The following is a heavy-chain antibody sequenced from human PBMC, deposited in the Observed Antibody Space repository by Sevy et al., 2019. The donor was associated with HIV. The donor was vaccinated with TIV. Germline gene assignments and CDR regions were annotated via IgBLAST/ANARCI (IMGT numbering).Heavy chain of an antibody. CDR3: ARDAAESISSVDLPDLDY. V-gene: IGHV3-21*01. CDR1: GFTFSTYG. D-gene: IGHD6-6*01. CDR2: ITTGSDYF. Sequence: GGSLRLSCAASGFTFSTYGMTWVRQAPGKGLEWVSSITTGSDYFHYGDSVKGRFTISRDNAKNSLYLQMNSLRAEDTGVYYCARDAAESISSVDLPDLDYWGQGALVTVSS. J-gene: IGHJ4*02.